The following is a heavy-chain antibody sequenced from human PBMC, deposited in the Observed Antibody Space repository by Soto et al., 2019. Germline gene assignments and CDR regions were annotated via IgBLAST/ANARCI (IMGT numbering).Heavy chain of an antibody. CDR2: IYYSGST. J-gene: IGHJ4*02. Sequence: QLQLQESGPGLVKPSETLSLTCTVSGGSISISSYYWGWIRQPPGKGLAWIGSIYYSGSTYYNPFLQSRVTVSVDTSKNQFSLKLSSVTAADTAVYYCANTCSGSIYPSWGQGTLVTVSS. V-gene: IGHV4-39*01. D-gene: IGHD6-19*01. CDR3: ANTCSGSIYPS. CDR1: GGSISISSYY.